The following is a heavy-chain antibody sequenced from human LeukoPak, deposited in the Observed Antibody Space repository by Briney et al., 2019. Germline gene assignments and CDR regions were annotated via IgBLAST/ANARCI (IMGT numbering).Heavy chain of an antibody. CDR3: ASLQASDY. V-gene: IGHV3-48*02. Sequence: GASLRLSCAASGFTINSYNMNWVRQAPGKGLEWVSYISSSSSTIYYADSVKGRFTISRDNAKNSLYLQMNSLRDEDTAVYYCASLQASDYWGQGTLVTVPS. CDR1: GFTINSYN. J-gene: IGHJ4*02. CDR2: ISSSSSTI.